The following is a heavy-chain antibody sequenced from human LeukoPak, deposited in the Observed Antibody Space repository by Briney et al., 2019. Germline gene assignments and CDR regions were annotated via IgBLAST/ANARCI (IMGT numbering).Heavy chain of an antibody. CDR3: ARVLRRAAAGLWAFDI. CDR1: GYTFTSYG. J-gene: IGHJ3*02. Sequence: ASVKVSCKASGYTFTSYGISWVRQAPGQGLEWMGWISAYNGNTNYAQKLQGRVTMTTDTSTSTAYVELRSLRSDDTAVYYCARVLRRAAAGLWAFDIWGQGTMVTVSS. V-gene: IGHV1-18*01. D-gene: IGHD6-13*01. CDR2: ISAYNGNT.